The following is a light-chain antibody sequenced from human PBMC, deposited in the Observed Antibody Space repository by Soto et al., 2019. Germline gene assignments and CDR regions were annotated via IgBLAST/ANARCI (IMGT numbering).Light chain of an antibody. CDR2: TES. V-gene: IGKV3-11*01. CDR3: LERSMWPRAT. Sequence: EMVLTQSPATLSLSPGESDTLSCRASQNVGHNFAWYKQKSGQPPRLLIHTESSKATGIPARFRGSGSRTDFTLPISSLEPEDIAIYYCLERSMWPRATFGGGTKVEIK. J-gene: IGKJ4*01. CDR1: QNVGHN.